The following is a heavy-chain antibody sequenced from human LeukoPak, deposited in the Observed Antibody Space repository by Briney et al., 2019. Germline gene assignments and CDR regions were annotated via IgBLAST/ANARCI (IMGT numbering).Heavy chain of an antibody. J-gene: IGHJ5*02. V-gene: IGHV3-15*01. CDR2: IKSKTDGGPT. CDR3: TTAGITILGGPQLARFDP. Sequence: PGGSLRLSCAASGFTFSNAWMSWVRQAPGKGLEWVGRIKSKTDGGPTDYAAPVKGRFTISRDDSKNTLYLQMNSLKTEDTAVYYCTTAGITILGGPQLARFDPWGQGTLVTVSS. D-gene: IGHD3-3*01. CDR1: GFTFSNAW.